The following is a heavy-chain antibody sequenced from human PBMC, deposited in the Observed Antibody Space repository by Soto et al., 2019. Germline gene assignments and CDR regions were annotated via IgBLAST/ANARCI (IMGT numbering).Heavy chain of an antibody. CDR1: GAYLDRSNYY. CDR2: TYYNGNA. J-gene: IGHJ4*02. V-gene: IGHV4-39*07. CDR3: ARDPSGSGHNLDY. Sequence: ASETLSLTCNVSGAYLDRSNYYWDWIRQPPGKGLEWIGTTYYNGNAYYNPSLRSRVTMSVDTSKNQFSLKLSSVTAADTAVYYCARDPSGSGHNLDYWGQGALVTVSS. D-gene: IGHD3-10*01.